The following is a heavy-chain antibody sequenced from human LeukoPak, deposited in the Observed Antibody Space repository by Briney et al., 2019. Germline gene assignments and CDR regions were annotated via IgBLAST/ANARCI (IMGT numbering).Heavy chain of an antibody. V-gene: IGHV3-15*01. CDR3: TTGTLTYSEIFTGEIGVNY. D-gene: IGHD3-9*01. Sequence: PGGSLRLSCAASGFTFSNAWMNWVRQAPGKGLEWVGRIKSKTDGGTPDYAAPVKGRFSISRDDSKDTVYLQMNSLKTEDTAVYYCTTGTLTYSEIFTGEIGVNYWGQGTLVTVTS. CDR2: IKSKTDGGTP. CDR1: GFTFSNAW. J-gene: IGHJ4*02.